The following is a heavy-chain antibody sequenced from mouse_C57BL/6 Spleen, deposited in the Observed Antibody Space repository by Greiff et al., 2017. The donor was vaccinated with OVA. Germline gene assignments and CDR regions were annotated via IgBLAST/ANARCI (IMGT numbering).Heavy chain of an antibody. CDR3: TRQGPTAQGY. J-gene: IGHJ2*01. CDR1: GYTFTDYE. CDR2: IDPETGGT. D-gene: IGHD3-2*02. V-gene: IGHV1-15*01. Sequence: QVQLKQSGAELVRPGASVTLSCKASGYTFTDYEMHWVKQTPVHGLEWIGAIDPETGGTAYNQKFKGKAILTADKSSSTAYMELRSLTSEDSAVYYCTRQGPTAQGYWGQGTTLTVSS.